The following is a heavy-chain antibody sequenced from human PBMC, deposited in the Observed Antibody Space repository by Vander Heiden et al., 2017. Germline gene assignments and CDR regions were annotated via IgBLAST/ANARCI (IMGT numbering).Heavy chain of an antibody. D-gene: IGHD3-22*01. CDR1: GYMLTELS. J-gene: IGHJ4*02. CDR2: FDPDDGET. Sequence: QVQLVQSGAEGRKPGAPVKVSCKVSGYMLTELSMHWVRQAPGKGLEWMGGFDPDDGETIYAQNLQGRVTTTEDTSTNTAYMELSSLRSEDTAVYYCATLPYFYDSSTYGSFDFWGQGTLVTVSS. CDR3: ATLPYFYDSSTYGSFDF. V-gene: IGHV1-24*01.